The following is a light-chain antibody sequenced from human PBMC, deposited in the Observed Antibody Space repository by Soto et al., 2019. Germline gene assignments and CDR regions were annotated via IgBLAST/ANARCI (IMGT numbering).Light chain of an antibody. CDR1: SSNIGAGYD. CDR2: GNS. V-gene: IGLV1-40*01. CDR3: QSYDSSLSGFYV. J-gene: IGLJ1*01. Sequence: QSVLTQQPSVSGAPGQRVTISCTGSSSNIGAGYDVHWYQQLPGRAPKLLIYGNSNRPSGVPDRFSGSKSGTSASLAITGLQAEDEADYYCQSYDSSLSGFYVFGTGTKLTVL.